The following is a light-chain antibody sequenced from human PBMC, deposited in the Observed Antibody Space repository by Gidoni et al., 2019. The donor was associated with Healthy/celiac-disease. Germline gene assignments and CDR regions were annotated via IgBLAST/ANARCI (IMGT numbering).Light chain of an antibody. V-gene: IGKV3-20*01. CDR2: GAS. J-gene: IGKJ1*01. CDR3: QQYGSSSGA. CDR1: QAVSNSY. Sequence: ESVLTHSPGTLSLSPGERATLPCRASQAVSNSYLAWYVQKPGQAPRLLIYGASNRATGTPDRFSGSGSGTDFTLTISRLEPEDFATYYCQQYGSSSGAFGQGTKVEIK.